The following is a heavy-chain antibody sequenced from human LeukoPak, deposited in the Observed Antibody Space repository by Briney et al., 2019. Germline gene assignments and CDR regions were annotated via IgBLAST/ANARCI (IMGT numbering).Heavy chain of an antibody. CDR1: GYIFTNHG. Sequence: ASVKVSCKASGYIFTNHGISWVRQAPGQGLEWMGWISTNKGNTNYAQKLQGRVTLTTDTSSSTAYMELRSLRSDDTAVYYCARDLVKAPIGGYWGQGTLVTVSS. CDR3: ARDLVKAPIGGY. D-gene: IGHD3-9*01. J-gene: IGHJ4*02. V-gene: IGHV1-18*01. CDR2: ISTNKGNT.